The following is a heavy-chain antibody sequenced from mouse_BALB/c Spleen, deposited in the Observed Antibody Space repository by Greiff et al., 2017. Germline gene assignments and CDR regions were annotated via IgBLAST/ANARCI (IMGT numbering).Heavy chain of an antibody. V-gene: IGHV5-6-5*01. CDR3: ARGGKNYGNPDYFDY. Sequence: EVKVVESGGGLVKPGGSLKLSCAASGFTFSSYAMSWVRQTPEKRLEWVASISSGGSTYYPDSVKGRFTISRDNARNILYLQKSSLRSEDTAMYYFARGGKNYGNPDYFDYWGQGTTLTVSS. CDR1: GFTFSSYA. D-gene: IGHD2-1*01. J-gene: IGHJ2*01. CDR2: ISSGGST.